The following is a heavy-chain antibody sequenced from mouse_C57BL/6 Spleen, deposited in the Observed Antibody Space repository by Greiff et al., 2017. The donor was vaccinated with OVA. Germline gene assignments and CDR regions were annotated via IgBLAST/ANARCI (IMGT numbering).Heavy chain of an antibody. D-gene: IGHD4-1*01. CDR3: AREGLGRGYFDV. Sequence: QVHVKQPGAELVKPGASVKLSCKASGYTFTSYWMQWVKQRPGQGLEWIGEIDPSDSYTNYNQKFKGKATLTVDTFSSTAYMQLSSLTSEDSAVYYCAREGLGRGYFDVWGTGTTVTVSS. J-gene: IGHJ1*03. V-gene: IGHV1-50*01. CDR2: IDPSDSYT. CDR1: GYTFTSYW.